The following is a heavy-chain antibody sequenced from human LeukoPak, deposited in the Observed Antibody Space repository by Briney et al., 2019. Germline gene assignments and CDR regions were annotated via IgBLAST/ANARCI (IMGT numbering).Heavy chain of an antibody. CDR2: IYHSGST. V-gene: IGHV4-38-2*01. J-gene: IGHJ4*02. CDR3: ARLKPVPAAIPYFDY. CDR1: GYSISSGYY. D-gene: IGHD2-2*01. Sequence: PSETLSLTCAVSGYSISSGYYWGWIRQPPGKGLEWIGSIYHSGSTYYNPSLKSRVTISVDTSKTQFSLKLSSVTAADTAVYYCARLKPVPAAIPYFDYWGQGTLVTVSS.